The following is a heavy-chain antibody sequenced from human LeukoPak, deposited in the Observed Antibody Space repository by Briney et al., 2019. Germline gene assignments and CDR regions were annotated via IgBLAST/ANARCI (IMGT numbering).Heavy chain of an antibody. CDR1: GFTFSDYY. V-gene: IGHV3-7*01. D-gene: IGHD5-12*01. J-gene: IGHJ4*02. CDR2: IKQDGSEK. CDR3: ARDGGWLPSYFDY. Sequence: GGSLRLSCAASGFTFSDYYMSWVRQAPGKGLEWVANIKQDGSEKYYVDSVKGRFTISRDNAKNSLYLQMNSLRAEDTAVYYCARDGGWLPSYFDYWGQGTLVTVSS.